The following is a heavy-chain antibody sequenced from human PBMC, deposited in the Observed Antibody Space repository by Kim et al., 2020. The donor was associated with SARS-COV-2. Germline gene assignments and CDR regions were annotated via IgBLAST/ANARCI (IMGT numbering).Heavy chain of an antibody. V-gene: IGHV3-13*01. CDR2: T. CDR3: ASASSWYYFDS. D-gene: IGHD6-13*01. Sequence: TYYQDSVKGRFTISRENAKNSLYLQMNSLGAGDTAVYYCASASSWYYFDSWGQGTLVTVSS. J-gene: IGHJ4*02.